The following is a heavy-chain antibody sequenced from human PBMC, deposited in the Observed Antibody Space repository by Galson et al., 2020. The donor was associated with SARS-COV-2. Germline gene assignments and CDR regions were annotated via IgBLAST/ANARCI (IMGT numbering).Heavy chain of an antibody. CDR3: AKSRDVLIWIGEQEGFDY. J-gene: IGHJ4*02. CDR1: GFSFNDYA. Sequence: GESLKISCAASGFSFNDYAMHWVRQAPGKGLEWVAVISYDGSNNYYADSVKGRFTIPRDNSKSSLYLVMNSLRSEDTAVYYCAKSRDVLIWIGEQEGFDYWGQGTLVTVSS. V-gene: IGHV3-30*18. CDR2: ISYDGSNN. D-gene: IGHD3-10*01.